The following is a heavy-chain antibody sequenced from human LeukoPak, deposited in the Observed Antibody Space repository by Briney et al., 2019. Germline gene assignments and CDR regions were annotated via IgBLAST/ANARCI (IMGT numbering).Heavy chain of an antibody. CDR2: INHSGST. CDR3: ASGPAYYYGMDV. CDR1: GGSFSGYY. Sequence: SETLSLTCAVYGGSFSGYYWSWIRQPPGKGLEWIGEINHSGSTNYNPSLKSRVTISVDTSKNQFSLKLSSVTAADTAVYYCASGPAYYYGMDVWSQGTTVTVSS. V-gene: IGHV4-34*01. J-gene: IGHJ6*02.